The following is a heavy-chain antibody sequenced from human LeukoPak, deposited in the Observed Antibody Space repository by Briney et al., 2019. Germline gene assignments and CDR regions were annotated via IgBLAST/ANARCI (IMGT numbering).Heavy chain of an antibody. CDR1: GGSISSYY. CDR3: ARGGSTTVTTKFDP. D-gene: IGHD4-17*01. Sequence: SETLSLTCTVSGGSISSYYWSWIRQPPGKGLEWIGYIYYSGSTNYNPSLKSRVTISVDTSKNQFSLKLSSVTAADTAVYDCARGGSTTVTTKFDPWGQGTLVTVSS. CDR2: IYYSGST. J-gene: IGHJ5*02. V-gene: IGHV4-59*01.